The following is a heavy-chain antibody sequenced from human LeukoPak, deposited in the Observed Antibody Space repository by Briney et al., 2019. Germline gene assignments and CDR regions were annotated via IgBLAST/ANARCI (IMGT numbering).Heavy chain of an antibody. CDR1: GFTFSRYS. Sequence: GGSLRLSCAASGFTFSRYSMNWVRQAPGKGLEWVSYISSKNVIYYADSVKGRFTISRDNAKNSPYLQMNSLRAEDTAVYYCARPLESYYYMDVWGKGTTVTVSS. CDR3: ARPLESYYYMDV. CDR2: ISSKNVI. D-gene: IGHD3-3*01. J-gene: IGHJ6*03. V-gene: IGHV3-48*04.